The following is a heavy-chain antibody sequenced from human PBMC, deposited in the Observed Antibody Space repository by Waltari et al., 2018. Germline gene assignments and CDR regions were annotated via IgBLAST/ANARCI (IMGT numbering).Heavy chain of an antibody. CDR1: GGTFSSYA. Sequence: QVQLVQSGAEVKKPGSSVKVSCKASGGTFSSYANNWVRQAPGQGLEWMGRIIPIFGTANYAQKFQGRVTITADKSTSTAYMELSSLRSEDTAVYYCASVRERFSGLDAFDIWGQGTMVTVSS. CDR3: ASVRERFSGLDAFDI. J-gene: IGHJ3*02. CDR2: IIPIFGTA. V-gene: IGHV1-69*08. D-gene: IGHD5-12*01.